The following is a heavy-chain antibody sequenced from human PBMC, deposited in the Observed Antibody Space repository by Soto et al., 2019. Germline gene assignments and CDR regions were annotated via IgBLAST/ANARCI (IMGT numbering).Heavy chain of an antibody. Sequence: EVQLVESGGGLVQPGRSLRLSCAASGFTFEDYAMHWVRQVPGKGLEWVSGISWNSGTIGYADSVKGRFTISRDNAKNSLYVEMSSLRPEDTALYYCAKDIVPASYLPYYYYYGMDVWGQGTTVTVSS. V-gene: IGHV3-9*01. D-gene: IGHD2-2*01. CDR3: AKDIVPASYLPYYYYYGMDV. CDR1: GFTFEDYA. J-gene: IGHJ6*02. CDR2: ISWNSGTI.